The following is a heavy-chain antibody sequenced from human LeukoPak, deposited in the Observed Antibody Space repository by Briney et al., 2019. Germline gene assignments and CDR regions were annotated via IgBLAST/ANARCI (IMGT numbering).Heavy chain of an antibody. J-gene: IGHJ4*02. CDR1: GFTVSSYG. CDR3: AKDLRGWYGDYVYY. CDR2: FSGSGGST. D-gene: IGHD4-17*01. Sequence: GGSLRFSCAASGFTVSSYGMSWVRQAPGKGLEWVSAFSGSGGSTYYADSVKGRFTISRDNSKNTLYLQMNSLRAEDTAVYYCAKDLRGWYGDYVYYWGQGTLVTVSS. V-gene: IGHV3-23*01.